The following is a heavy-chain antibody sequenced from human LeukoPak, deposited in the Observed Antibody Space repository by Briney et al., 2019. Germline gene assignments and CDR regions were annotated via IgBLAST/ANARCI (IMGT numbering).Heavy chain of an antibody. J-gene: IGHJ3*02. CDR3: ARDSKALGEAFDI. Sequence: GGSLRLSCVAYGFTFSTYSMNWVRQAPGKGLEWVSSISSGSSYIYYADSVKGRFTISRDNVKNSLYLQMNSLRAEDTAVYYCARDSKALGEAFDIWGQGTMVTVSS. CDR1: GFTFSTYS. CDR2: ISSGSSYI. V-gene: IGHV3-21*01.